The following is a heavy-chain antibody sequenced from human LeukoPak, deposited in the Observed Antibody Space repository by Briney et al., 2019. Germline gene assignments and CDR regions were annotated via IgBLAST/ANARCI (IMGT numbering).Heavy chain of an antibody. CDR1: GGSISSYY. Sequence: SETLSLTCTVSGGSISSYYWSWIRQPPGKGLEWIGYIFYSGSTNYNPSLKSRVTISVDTSKNQFSLKLSSVTAADMAVYYCARDVSGSYLWGQGTLVTVSS. V-gene: IGHV4-59*12. CDR2: IFYSGST. CDR3: ARDVSGSYL. J-gene: IGHJ5*02. D-gene: IGHD1-26*01.